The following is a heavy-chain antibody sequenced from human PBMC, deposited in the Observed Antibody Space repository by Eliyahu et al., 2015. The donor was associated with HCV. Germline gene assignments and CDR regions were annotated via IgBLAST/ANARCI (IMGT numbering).Heavy chain of an antibody. J-gene: IGHJ3*01. CDR3: ARGTYDILTGYGEDDAFDV. D-gene: IGHD3-9*01. V-gene: IGHV3-48*03. Sequence: EVHLVESGGGLVQPGGSLRLSCTASGFSFSSYEMNWVRQSPGKGLEWVSYINGGGYTKHYADSVEGRFIISRDNVEKSLSLQMNSLREEDTAVYYCARGTYDILTGYGEDDAFDVWGQGTLVTVSS. CDR2: INGGGYTK. CDR1: GFSFSSYE.